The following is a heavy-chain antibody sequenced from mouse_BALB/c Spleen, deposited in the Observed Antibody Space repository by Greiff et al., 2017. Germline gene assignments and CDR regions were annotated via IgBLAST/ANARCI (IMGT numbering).Heavy chain of an antibody. CDR3: TRDYRYDGDYYAMDY. D-gene: IGHD2-14*01. V-gene: IGHV5-6-4*01. J-gene: IGHJ4*01. CDR2: ISSGGSYT. CDR1: GFTFSSYT. Sequence: EGQGVESGGGLVKPGGSLKLSCAASGFTFSSYTMSWVRQTPEKRLEWVATISSGGSYTYYPDSVKGRFTISRDNAKNTLYLQMSSLKSEDTAMYYCTRDYRYDGDYYAMDYWGQGTSVTVSS.